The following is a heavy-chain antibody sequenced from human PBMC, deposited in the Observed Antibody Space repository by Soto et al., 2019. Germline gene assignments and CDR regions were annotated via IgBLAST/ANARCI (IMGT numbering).Heavy chain of an antibody. CDR1: GFTFSTYS. J-gene: IGHJ6*02. CDR2: ISSRSDI. CDR3: AREYTAWPLAYGLDV. V-gene: IGHV3-21*01. Sequence: GSLRLSCVGSGFTFSTYSINWVRQAPGKGLEWVSSISSRSDIYYADSVKGRFTISRDNAKNSVSLQMNSLRAEDTAVYYCAREYTAWPLAYGLDVWGQGTTVTVSS. D-gene: IGHD2-2*02.